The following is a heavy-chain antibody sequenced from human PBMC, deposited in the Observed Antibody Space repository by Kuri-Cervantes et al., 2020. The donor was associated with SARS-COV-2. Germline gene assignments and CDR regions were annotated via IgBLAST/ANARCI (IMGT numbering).Heavy chain of an antibody. J-gene: IGHJ6*02. CDR2: IWYDGSNV. V-gene: IGHV3-33*01. Sequence: GGSLRLSCAASGFTFSSYGMHWVRQAPDKGLEWVAVIWYDGSNVYHTDSVKGRFTISRDNSKNTLYLQMNSLRAEDTAVYYCARDVGYYGSGSYTRYYYGMDVWGQGTTVTVSS. CDR3: ARDVGYYGSGSYTRYYYGMDV. CDR1: GFTFSSYG. D-gene: IGHD3-10*01.